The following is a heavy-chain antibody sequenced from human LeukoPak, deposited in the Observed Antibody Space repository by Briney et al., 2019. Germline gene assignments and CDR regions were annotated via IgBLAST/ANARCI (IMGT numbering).Heavy chain of an antibody. CDR3: AADDLDVGY. V-gene: IGHV1-58*01. CDR2: IVVGSDET. D-gene: IGHD1-26*01. CDR1: GFTFSNSA. Sequence: SVKVSRKASGFTFSNSAFQWVRQARGQHLEWIGWIVVGSDETNYAEKFQDRVTITRDMSTNTASMELSSLRFEDTAVYYCAADDLDVGYWGQGTQVTVSS. J-gene: IGHJ4*02.